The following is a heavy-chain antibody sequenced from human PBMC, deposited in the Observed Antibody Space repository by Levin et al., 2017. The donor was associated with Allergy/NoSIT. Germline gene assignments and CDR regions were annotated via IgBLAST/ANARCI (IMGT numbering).Heavy chain of an antibody. Sequence: GGSLRLSCAASGFTFTNAWMSWVRQAPGKGLEWVGHIKSKTDGGTPDYTAPVKGRFTISGDDSKNILYLQMNSLKTEDTAVYYCATEKGATVEAGYFDLWGRGTLVTVSS. D-gene: IGHD4-23*01. V-gene: IGHV3-15*01. CDR1: GFTFTNAW. CDR3: ATEKGATVEAGYFDL. CDR2: IKSKTDGGTP. J-gene: IGHJ2*01.